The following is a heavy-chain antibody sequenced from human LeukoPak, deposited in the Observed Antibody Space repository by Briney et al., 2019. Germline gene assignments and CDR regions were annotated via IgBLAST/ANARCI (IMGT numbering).Heavy chain of an antibody. CDR1: GFTFSSYW. CDR2: IKTDGSQI. CDR3: ARDEFPYYMDV. J-gene: IGHJ6*03. Sequence: GGSLRLSCVASGFTFSSYWMTWVRQAPGKGLEWVANIKTDGSQIYYVDSVKGRFTISRDNAKNSLYLQMNSLRAEDTAVYYCARDEFPYYMDVWGKGTTVTVSS. D-gene: IGHD3-10*01. V-gene: IGHV3-7*01.